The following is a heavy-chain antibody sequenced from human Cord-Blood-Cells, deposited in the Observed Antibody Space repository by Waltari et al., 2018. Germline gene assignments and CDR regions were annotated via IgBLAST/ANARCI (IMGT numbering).Heavy chain of an antibody. V-gene: IGHV3-7*01. CDR3: ARVGGSSWSDAFDI. CDR1: GFPFSSYW. D-gene: IGHD6-13*01. J-gene: IGHJ3*02. Sequence: EVQLVESGGGLVQPGGSLRLSCAASGFPFSSYWMRWVRQAPGKGLEWVANIKQDGSEKYYVDSVKGRFTISRDNAKNSLYLQMNSLRAEDTAVYYCARVGGSSWSDAFDIWGQGTMVTVSS. CDR2: IKQDGSEK.